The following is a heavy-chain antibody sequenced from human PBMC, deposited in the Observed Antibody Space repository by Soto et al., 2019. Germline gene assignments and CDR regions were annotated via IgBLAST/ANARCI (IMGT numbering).Heavy chain of an antibody. CDR2: IFDSGST. CDR3: ARESMPLTNDWYFDL. CDR1: GGSISGGVHS. Sequence: QVQLQESGPGLVKPSETLSLTCTVSGGSISGGVHSWSWISQPPGKGLEWIGHIFDSGSTYYNPYLKSRLTISVDTSKNQFYLRLSSVTAADTAVYYWARESMPLTNDWYFDLWGRGTLVTVSS. J-gene: IGHJ2*01. D-gene: IGHD2-8*01. V-gene: IGHV4-30-4*01.